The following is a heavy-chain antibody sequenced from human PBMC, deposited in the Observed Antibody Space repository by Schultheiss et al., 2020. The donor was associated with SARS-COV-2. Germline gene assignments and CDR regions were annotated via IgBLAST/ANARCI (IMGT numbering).Heavy chain of an antibody. V-gene: IGHV4-61*05. Sequence: SQTLSLTCTVSGGSISSSSYYWGWIRQPPGKGLEWIGYIYYSGSTNYNPSLKSRVTISVDTSKNQFSLKLSSVTAADTAVYYCASPRDESDYWGQGTLVTVSS. CDR1: GGSISSSSYY. D-gene: IGHD2-21*02. CDR2: IYYSGST. CDR3: ASPRDESDY. J-gene: IGHJ4*02.